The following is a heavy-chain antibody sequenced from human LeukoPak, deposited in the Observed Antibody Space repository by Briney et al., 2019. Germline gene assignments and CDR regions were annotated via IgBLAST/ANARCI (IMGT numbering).Heavy chain of an antibody. J-gene: IGHJ5*02. D-gene: IGHD3-16*02. CDR3: ARDLSAAWVDP. Sequence: PRGSLRLSCAASGFTFSSYGMHWVRQAPGKGLEWVAVIWYDGSNKYYADSVKGRFTISRDNSKNTLYLQMNSLRAEDTAVYYCARDLSAAWVDPWGQGTLVTVSS. V-gene: IGHV3-33*01. CDR2: IWYDGSNK. CDR1: GFTFSSYG.